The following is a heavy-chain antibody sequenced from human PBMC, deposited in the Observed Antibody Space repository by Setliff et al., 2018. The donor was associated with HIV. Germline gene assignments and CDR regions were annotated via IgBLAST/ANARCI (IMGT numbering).Heavy chain of an antibody. J-gene: IGHJ4*02. D-gene: IGHD6-6*01. CDR1: GYSFSDYY. V-gene: IGHV1-2*02. CDR2: ISPKYGGT. Sequence: ASVNVSCKASGYSFSDYYIHWVRQAPGHGFQWMGWISPKYGGTNYAQNFQGRVTMTRDTSISTAYMELSSLGSDDTAVYFCARDTSSSYWGQGTPVTVSS. CDR3: ARDTSSSY.